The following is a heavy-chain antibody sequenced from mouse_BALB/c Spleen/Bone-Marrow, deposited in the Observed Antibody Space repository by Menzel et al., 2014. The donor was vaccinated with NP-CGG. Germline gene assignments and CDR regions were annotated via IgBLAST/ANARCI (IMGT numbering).Heavy chain of an antibody. Sequence: QVQLQQPGAELVRPGTSVKVSCKASGYAFTNYLIEWVKQRPGQGLEWIGVLNPGSGGTNYNEKFKGKATLTADKSSSSAYMQLSSLTSDDSAVYFCARRIYYAMGYWGQGTTLTDSS. CDR3: ARRIYYAMGY. D-gene: IGHD2-1*01. CDR2: LNPGSGGT. CDR1: GYAFTNYL. J-gene: IGHJ2*01. V-gene: IGHV1-54*01.